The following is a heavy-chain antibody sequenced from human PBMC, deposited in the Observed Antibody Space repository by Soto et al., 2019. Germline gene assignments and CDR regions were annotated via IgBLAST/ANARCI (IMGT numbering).Heavy chain of an antibody. V-gene: IGHV1-18*01. J-gene: IGHJ4*02. Sequence: QVHLVQSGAEVKKPGASVKVSCKGSGYAFTTYGITWVRQAPGQGLEWMGCISAHNGNTNYAQKLQGRVTVTRDTSTSTAYMELRRLRSDDTAVYYCARGRDGDYWGQGALVTVSS. CDR1: GYAFTTYG. CDR2: ISAHNGNT. CDR3: ARGRDGDY. D-gene: IGHD6-6*01.